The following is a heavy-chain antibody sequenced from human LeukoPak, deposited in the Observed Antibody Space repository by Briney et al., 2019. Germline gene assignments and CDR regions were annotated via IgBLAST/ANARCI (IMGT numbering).Heavy chain of an antibody. V-gene: IGHV3-11*04. CDR1: GFTFSDYY. CDR3: AREYCSGGSCSAGNY. J-gene: IGHJ4*02. D-gene: IGHD2-15*01. CDR2: ISSSGSNI. Sequence: GGSLRLSCAASGFTFSDYYMSWIRQAPGRGLEWVSYISSSGSNIYYADSVKGRFTISRDNAKNSLYLQMNSLRAEDTAVYYCAREYCSGGSCSAGNYWGQGTLVTVSS.